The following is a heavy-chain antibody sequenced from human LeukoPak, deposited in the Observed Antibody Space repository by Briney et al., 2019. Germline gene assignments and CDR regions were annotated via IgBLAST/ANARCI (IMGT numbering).Heavy chain of an antibody. CDR3: TRSLDY. CDR1: GFSSSDYW. Sequence: GGSLRFSCAVSGFSSSDYWRDWVRQAPGKGLEWVANIKPDGSEIYYVDSVKGGFTISRDNAKNSLYLRMNRLRAEDAAVYYCTRSLDYWGQGTLVTVSS. J-gene: IGHJ4*02. V-gene: IGHV3-7*02. CDR2: IKPDGSEI.